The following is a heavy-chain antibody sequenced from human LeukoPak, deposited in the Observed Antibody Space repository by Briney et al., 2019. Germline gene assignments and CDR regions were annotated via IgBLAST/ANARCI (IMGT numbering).Heavy chain of an antibody. D-gene: IGHD1/OR15-1a*01. CDR2: MNKDGSEK. V-gene: IGHV3-7*03. Sequence: GGSLRLSCAASGFTLSNHWMTWVRQAPGKGPEWVANMNKDGSEKYYVDSVKGRFTISRDTAKNSLYLQMNSLRAEDTALYYCARNNGMDVWGQGTTVIASS. J-gene: IGHJ6*02. CDR1: GFTLSNHW. CDR3: ARNNGMDV.